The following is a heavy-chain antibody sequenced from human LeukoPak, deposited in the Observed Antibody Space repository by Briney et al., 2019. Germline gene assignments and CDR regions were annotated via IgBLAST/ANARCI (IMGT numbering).Heavy chain of an antibody. CDR2: IYYSGST. D-gene: IGHD6-19*01. J-gene: IGHJ4*02. CDR1: GGSISSSSYY. V-gene: IGHV4-39*07. Sequence: PSETLSLTCTVSGGSISSSSYYWGWIRQPPGKGLEWIGSIYYSGSTYYNPSLKSRVTISVDTSKNQFSLKLSSVTAADTAVYYCAREAVAGRVDYWGQGTLVTVSS. CDR3: AREAVAGRVDY.